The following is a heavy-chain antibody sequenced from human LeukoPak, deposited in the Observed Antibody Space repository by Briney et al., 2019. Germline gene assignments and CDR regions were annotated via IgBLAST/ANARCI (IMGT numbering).Heavy chain of an antibody. CDR3: ARSLARESQVAARQD. CDR1: GGSISSYY. CDR2: IYTSGST. V-gene: IGHV4-4*07. D-gene: IGHD6-6*01. Sequence: SETPSLTCTVSGGSISSYYWSWIRQPAGKGLEWIGRIYTSGSTNYNPSLKSRVTMSVDTSKNQFSLKLSSVTAADTAVYYCARSLARESQVAARQDWGQGTLVTVSS. J-gene: IGHJ4*02.